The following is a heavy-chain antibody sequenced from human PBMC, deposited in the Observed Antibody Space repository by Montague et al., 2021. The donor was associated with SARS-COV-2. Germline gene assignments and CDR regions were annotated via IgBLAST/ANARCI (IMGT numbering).Heavy chain of an antibody. CDR2: IHYSGST. V-gene: IGHV4-39*01. D-gene: IGHD3-3*01. CDR1: GASISSSNYY. Sequence: SETLSLTCTVSGASISSSNYYWGWIRQPPGKGLEWIATIHYSGSTYFNPSLKSRLTISVDTSKNQFSLSLSSVTAADTAVYYCARGDVGVVIIRYYYCYMGNGGKGTRGTVSS. CDR3: ARGDVGVVIIRYYYCYMGN. J-gene: IGHJ6*03.